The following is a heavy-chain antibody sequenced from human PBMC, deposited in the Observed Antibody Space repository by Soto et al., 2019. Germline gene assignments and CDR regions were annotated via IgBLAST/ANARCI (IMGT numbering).Heavy chain of an antibody. Sequence: ASVKVSCKASGYTFTGYYIHWVRQAPGQGLEWMGWINPNSGGTKYPQKFQGRVTMTRDTSIRTVYMSLTGLKSDDTAVYFCARDLAKGGGSAGFDYWGQGTLVTAPQ. CDR3: ARDLAKGGGSAGFDY. D-gene: IGHD2-15*01. CDR1: GYTFTGYY. CDR2: INPNSGGT. V-gene: IGHV1-2*02. J-gene: IGHJ4*02.